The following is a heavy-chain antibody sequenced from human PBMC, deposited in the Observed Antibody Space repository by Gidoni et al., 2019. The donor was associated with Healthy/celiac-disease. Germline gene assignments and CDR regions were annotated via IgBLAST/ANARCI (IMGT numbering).Heavy chain of an antibody. J-gene: IGHJ4*02. CDR2: IKQDGSEK. V-gene: IGHV3-7*01. D-gene: IGHD7-27*01. CDR1: GFTFSSYW. Sequence: GGGLVQPGRSLRLSCAASGFTFSSYWMSWVRQAPGKGLEWVANIKQDGSEKYYVDSVKGRFTISRDNAKNSLYLQMNSLRAEDTAVYYWARGDSHPSNWGADFFDYWGQGTLVTVSS. CDR3: ARGDSHPSNWGADFFDY.